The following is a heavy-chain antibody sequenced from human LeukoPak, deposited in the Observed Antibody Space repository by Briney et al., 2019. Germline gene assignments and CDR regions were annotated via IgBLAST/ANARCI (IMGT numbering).Heavy chain of an antibody. J-gene: IGHJ4*02. CDR2: IVSGSGTI. D-gene: IGHD5-24*01. Sequence: GGSLRPSRVTSGFTLSTYSINWVRQAPGEGLEWVSYIVSGSGTIYYADSVQGRFTISRDNAKNSLYLQMNSLRAEDTALYYCARAPLEDNYAYDYWGGGTLVTVSS. V-gene: IGHV3-48*01. CDR3: ARAPLEDNYAYDY. CDR1: GFTLSTYS.